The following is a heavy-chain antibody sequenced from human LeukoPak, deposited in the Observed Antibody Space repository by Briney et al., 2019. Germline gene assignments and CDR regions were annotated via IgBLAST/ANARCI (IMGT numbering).Heavy chain of an antibody. CDR3: AAGDYDFWSGPDAFDI. V-gene: IGHV1-58*02. CDR2: IVVGSGNT. CDR1: GFTFTSSA. Sequence: SVKVSCKASGFTFTSSATQWVRQARGQRLEWIGWIVVGSGNTNYAQKFQERVTITRDMSTSTAYMELSSLRSEDTAVYYCAAGDYDFWSGPDAFDIWGQGTMVTVSS. J-gene: IGHJ3*02. D-gene: IGHD3-3*01.